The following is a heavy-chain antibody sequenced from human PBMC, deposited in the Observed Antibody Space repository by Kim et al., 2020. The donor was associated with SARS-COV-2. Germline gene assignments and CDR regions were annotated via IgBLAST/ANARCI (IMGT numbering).Heavy chain of an antibody. J-gene: IGHJ5*02. CDR2: GST. D-gene: IGHD3-16*01. V-gene: IGHV1-18*01. CDR3: ARDPLGLDP. Sequence: GSTNYAQKLQGRVTMTTDTSTSTAYMELRSLRSDDTAVYYCARDPLGLDPWGQGTLVTVSS.